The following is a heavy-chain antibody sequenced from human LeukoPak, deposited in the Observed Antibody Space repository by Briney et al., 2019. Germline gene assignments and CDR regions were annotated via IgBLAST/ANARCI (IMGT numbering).Heavy chain of an antibody. V-gene: IGHV3-48*01. D-gene: IGHD3-9*01. CDR2: ISSSSSTI. CDR1: GFTFSSYS. Sequence: GGSLRLSCAASGFTFSSYSMNWVRQAPGKGLEWVSYISSSSSTIYYADSVKGRFTISRDNAKNSLYLQMNSLRAEDTAVYYCASDRLTGAFYYWGKGTLGTVSS. J-gene: IGHJ4*02. CDR3: ASDRLTGAFYY.